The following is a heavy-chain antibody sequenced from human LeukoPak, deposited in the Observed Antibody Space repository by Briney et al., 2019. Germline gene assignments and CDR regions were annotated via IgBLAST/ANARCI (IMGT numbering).Heavy chain of an antibody. D-gene: IGHD2-2*01. CDR2: INESGDT. CDR3: ARVVGIAVIPGATEDNHFDT. V-gene: IGHV4-34*01. J-gene: IGHJ4*02. Sequence: SETLSLTCGVTGGSFSSHFWAWIRQSPAKGLEWIGEINESGDTDYNPSLNSRAKISTDTSRGHFSLTLTSVSAADTAIYYCARVVGIAVIPGATEDNHFDTWGQGTLVTVSS. CDR1: GGSFSSHF.